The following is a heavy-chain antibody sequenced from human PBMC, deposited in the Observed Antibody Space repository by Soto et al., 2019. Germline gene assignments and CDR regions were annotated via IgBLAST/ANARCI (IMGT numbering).Heavy chain of an antibody. CDR1: GFTFSSYS. CDR3: ARDLDYDFWSGYYTPYYYYGMDV. CDR2: ISSSSSYI. V-gene: IGHV3-21*01. Sequence: EVQLVESGGGLVKPGGSLRLSCAASGFTFSSYSMNWVRQAPGKGLEWVSSISSSSSYIYYADSVKGRFTISRDNAKNSLYLQMNSLRAEDTAVYYCARDLDYDFWSGYYTPYYYYGMDVWGQGTTVTVSS. J-gene: IGHJ6*02. D-gene: IGHD3-3*01.